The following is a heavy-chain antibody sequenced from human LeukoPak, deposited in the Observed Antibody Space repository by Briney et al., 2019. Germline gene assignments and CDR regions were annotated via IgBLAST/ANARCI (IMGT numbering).Heavy chain of an antibody. V-gene: IGHV1-2*02. CDR1: GYSFTAFY. CDR2: IYPRSGET. J-gene: IGHJ4*02. D-gene: IGHD3-10*01. Sequence: ASVKVSCKASGYSFTAFYIHWVRPACGQGLEWTGWIYPRSGETNYAQKFQGRVTMTRDTSISTAYMDMSSLGSDDTAVYYCARDGEYGTGSYYRGCFDYWGQGILVTVSS. CDR3: ARDGEYGTGSYYRGCFDY.